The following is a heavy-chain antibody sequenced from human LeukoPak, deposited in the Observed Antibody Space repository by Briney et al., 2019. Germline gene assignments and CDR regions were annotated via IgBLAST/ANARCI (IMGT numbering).Heavy chain of an antibody. D-gene: IGHD3-9*01. CDR1: VFSVSNNY. V-gene: IGHV3-66*04. Sequence: GGSLRLSCTASVFSVSNNYMSWVRQAPGKGLEWVSVIYSGGRTNYADSVRGRFSISRDNSKNTMYLQMNSLRVEDTAVYYCAKLDILTGYSPYVWGQGTTVTVSS. CDR2: IYSGGRT. CDR3: AKLDILTGYSPYV. J-gene: IGHJ6*02.